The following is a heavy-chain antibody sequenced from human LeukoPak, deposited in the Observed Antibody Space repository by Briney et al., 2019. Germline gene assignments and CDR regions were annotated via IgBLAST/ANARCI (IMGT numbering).Heavy chain of an antibody. V-gene: IGHV4-61*01. CDR2: IYYSGST. J-gene: IGHJ3*02. Sequence: PSETLSLTCTVSGGSISSGSYYWSWIRQPPGKGLEWIGYIYYSGSTNYNPPLKSRVTISVDTSKNQFSLKLSSVTAADTAVYYCARVDYDSSGYYYVGAFDIWGQGTMVTVSS. D-gene: IGHD3-22*01. CDR3: ARVDYDSSGYYYVGAFDI. CDR1: GGSISSGSYY.